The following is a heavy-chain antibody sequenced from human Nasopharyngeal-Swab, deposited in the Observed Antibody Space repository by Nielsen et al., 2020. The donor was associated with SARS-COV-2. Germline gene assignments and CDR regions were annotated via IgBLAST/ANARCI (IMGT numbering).Heavy chain of an antibody. CDR3: ARDALPPYYYDSSGYYYGPRWFDP. CDR2: IKEDGSET. Sequence: GESLKISCAASGFTFGRFWMTWVRQAPGKGLEWVANIKEDGSETNYVESVKGRFTISRDNAKNSLYLQMNSLRAEDTAVYYCARDALPPYYYDSSGYYYGPRWFDPWGQGTLVTVSS. J-gene: IGHJ5*02. V-gene: IGHV3-7*01. CDR1: GFTFGRFW. D-gene: IGHD3-22*01.